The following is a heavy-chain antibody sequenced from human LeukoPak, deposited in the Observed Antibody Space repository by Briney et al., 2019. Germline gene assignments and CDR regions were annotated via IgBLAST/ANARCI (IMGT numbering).Heavy chain of an antibody. V-gene: IGHV4-61*01. J-gene: IGHJ4*02. D-gene: IGHD3-22*01. CDR3: ARVQVQYYYDSSGYSMDY. CDR1: GGSVSSGSYY. Sequence: SETLSLTCTVSGGSVSSGSYYWSWIRQPPGKGLEWIGYIYYSGSTNYNPSLKSQVTISVDTSKNQFSLKLSSVTAADTAVYYCARVQVQYYYDSSGYSMDYWGQGTLVTVSS. CDR2: IYYSGST.